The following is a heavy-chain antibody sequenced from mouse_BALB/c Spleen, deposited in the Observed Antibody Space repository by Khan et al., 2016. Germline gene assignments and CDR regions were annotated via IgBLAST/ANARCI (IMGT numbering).Heavy chain of an antibody. CDR1: GYTFSSYW. CDR3: ARRGITNY. CDR2: ILPGSGST. D-gene: IGHD2-4*01. J-gene: IGHJ3*01. V-gene: IGHV1-9*01. Sequence: QVQLQQAGAELMKPGASVKISCKATGYTFSSYWIEWVKQRPGHGLKWIGEILPGSGSTNYNEKFKGKATFTADTSSNTAYMQLSSLTSEDSAVYYCARRGITNYWGQGTLVTVSA.